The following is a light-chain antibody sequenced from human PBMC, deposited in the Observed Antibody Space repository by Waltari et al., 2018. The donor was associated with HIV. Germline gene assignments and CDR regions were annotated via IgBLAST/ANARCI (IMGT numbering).Light chain of an antibody. CDR1: QSVSNF. V-gene: IGKV3-11*01. Sequence: DIVFTQSPATLSLSPGASANFSCRASQSVSNFLAWYQQKPGQPPRLVVYDTSNRATGIPARFSGSGSGTDFTLTIKNLEAEDFAVYFCQQRSSWLITFGQGTRLDIK. CDR3: QQRSSWLIT. J-gene: IGKJ5*01. CDR2: DTS.